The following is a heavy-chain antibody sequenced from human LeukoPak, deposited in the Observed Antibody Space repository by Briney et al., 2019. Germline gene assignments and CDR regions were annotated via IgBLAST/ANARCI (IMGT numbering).Heavy chain of an antibody. J-gene: IGHJ4*02. Sequence: PSETLSLTCTVSGGSISSSSYYWGWIRQPPGKGLEWIGSIYYSGSTYYNPSLKSRVTISVDTSKNQFSLKLNSVTAADTAVYYCTRQRHADIVGTTVFDYWGQGTLVTVSS. CDR1: GGSISSSSYY. V-gene: IGHV4-39*01. CDR2: IYYSGST. D-gene: IGHD1-1*01. CDR3: TRQRHADIVGTTVFDY.